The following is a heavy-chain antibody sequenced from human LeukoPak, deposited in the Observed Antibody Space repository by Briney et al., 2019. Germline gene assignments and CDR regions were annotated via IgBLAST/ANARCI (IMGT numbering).Heavy chain of an antibody. D-gene: IGHD4-17*01. V-gene: IGHV3-23*01. J-gene: IGHJ4*02. CDR3: AKSKYYGDPEMVDY. CDR2: ISGSGGST. Sequence: GGTLRLSCAASGFTFSSYGMSWVRQAPGKGLEWVSAISGSGGSTYYADSVKGRFTISRDNSKNTLYLQMNSLRAEDTAVYYCAKSKYYGDPEMVDYWGQGTLVTVSS. CDR1: GFTFSSYG.